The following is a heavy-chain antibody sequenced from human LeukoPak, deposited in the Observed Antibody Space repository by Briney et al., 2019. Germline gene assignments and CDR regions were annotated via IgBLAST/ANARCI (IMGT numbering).Heavy chain of an antibody. D-gene: IGHD2-15*01. CDR2: IKSKIDGGTT. V-gene: IGHV3-15*01. CDR3: TTIRGFCSGRSCLGY. Sequence: GGSLRLSCAVSGFTFSHAWMSWVRQAPGKGLEWVGRIKSKIDGGTTDYGAPVKGRCTISRDDSKNTLYLQMNSLKSEDTAVYYCTTIRGFCSGRSCLGYWGQGTLVTVSS. J-gene: IGHJ4*02. CDR1: GFTFSHAW.